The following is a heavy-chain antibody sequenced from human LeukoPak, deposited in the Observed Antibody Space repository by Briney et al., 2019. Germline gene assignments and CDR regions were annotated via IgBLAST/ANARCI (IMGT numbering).Heavy chain of an antibody. CDR2: INPNSGGT. D-gene: IGHD1-26*01. CDR1: GYTFTGYY. Sequence: ASVKVSCKASGYTFTGYYMHWVRQAPGQGLEWMGRINPNSGGTNYARKFQGRVTMTRDTSISTAYMELSRLRSDDTAVYYCARGGPRSGSYSGKPFDPWGQGTLVTVSS. J-gene: IGHJ5*02. CDR3: ARGGPRSGSYSGKPFDP. V-gene: IGHV1-2*06.